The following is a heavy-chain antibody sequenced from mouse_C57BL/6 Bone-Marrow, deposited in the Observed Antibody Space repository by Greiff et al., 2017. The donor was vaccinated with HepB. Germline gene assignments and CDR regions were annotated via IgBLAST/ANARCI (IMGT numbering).Heavy chain of an antibody. CDR2: LYPGSGNT. CDR1: GYSFTSYY. Sequence: VQLQQSGPELVKPGASVKISCKASGYSFTSYYIHWVKQRPGQGLEWIGWLYPGSGNTKYNEKFKGKATLTADTSSSTAYMQLSSLTSEDSAVYYCARRGNAYYFDYWGQGTTLTVSS. J-gene: IGHJ2*01. CDR3: ARRGNAYYFDY. V-gene: IGHV1-66*01.